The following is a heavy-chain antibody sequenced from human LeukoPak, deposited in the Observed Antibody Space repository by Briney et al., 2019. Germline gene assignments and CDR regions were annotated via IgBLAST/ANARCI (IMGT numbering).Heavy chain of an antibody. Sequence: GGSLRLSCAASGFIFSDYWMHWVRQAPGKGLVWVSLIHSDGRTTNYADSVKGRFTISRDNAKNTPYLQMNSLRVEDTAVYYCARDTYSIAEWGQGTLVTVSS. J-gene: IGHJ4*02. CDR2: IHSDGRTT. V-gene: IGHV3-74*01. CDR3: ARDTYSIAE. CDR1: GFIFSDYW. D-gene: IGHD1-26*01.